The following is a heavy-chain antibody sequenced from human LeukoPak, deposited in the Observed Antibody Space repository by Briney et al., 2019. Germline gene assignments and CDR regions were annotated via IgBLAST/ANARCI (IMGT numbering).Heavy chain of an antibody. CDR3: ARSPSHYDILTGYYSRYYYYMDV. CDR2: IYHSGST. D-gene: IGHD3-9*01. CDR1: GYSISSGYY. J-gene: IGHJ6*03. Sequence: PSETLSLTCTVSGYSISSGYYWGWIRQPPGKGLEWIGSIYHSGSTYYNPSLKSRVTISVDTSKNQFSLKLSSVTAADTAVYYCARSPSHYDILTGYYSRYYYYMDVWGKGTTVTISS. V-gene: IGHV4-38-2*02.